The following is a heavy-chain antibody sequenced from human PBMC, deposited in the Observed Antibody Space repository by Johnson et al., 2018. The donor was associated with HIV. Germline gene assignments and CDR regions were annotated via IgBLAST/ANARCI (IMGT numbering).Heavy chain of an antibody. CDR3: SRALKRIAAADDAFDI. CDR1: GFRFRSYV. Sequence: VQLVESGGGVVQPGRSLRLSCAASGFRFRSYVMHWVRQAPGKGLEWVSYISSSGSTIYYADSVKGRFTISRDNAKNSLYLQMNSLRAEETAVYYCSRALKRIAAADDAFDIWGQGTMVTVSS. CDR2: ISSSGSTI. V-gene: IGHV3-48*03. J-gene: IGHJ3*02. D-gene: IGHD6-13*01.